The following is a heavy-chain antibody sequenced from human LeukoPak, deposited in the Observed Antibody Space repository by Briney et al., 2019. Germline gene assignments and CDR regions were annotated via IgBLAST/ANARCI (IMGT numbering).Heavy chain of an antibody. CDR2: ISGSGGST. CDR3: AKVLYYFDY. CDR1: GFTFSDYY. J-gene: IGHJ4*02. Sequence: GGSLRLSCAASGFTFSDYYMSWIRQAPGKGLEWVSAISGSGGSTYYADSVKGRFTISRDNSKNTLYLQMNSLRAEDTAVYYCAKVLYYFDYWGQGTLVTVSS. V-gene: IGHV3-23*01.